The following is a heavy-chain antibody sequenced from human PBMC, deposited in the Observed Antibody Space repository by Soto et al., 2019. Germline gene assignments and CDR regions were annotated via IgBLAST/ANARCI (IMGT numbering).Heavy chain of an antibody. V-gene: IGHV1-18*01. Sequence: QVQLVQSGAEVKKPGASVKVSCKASGYTFSSYGISWVRQAPGQGLQWVGWISAYNGNTNYAQKLQGRVTMTRDTSTTTAYMELRSLRSDDSAVYYCARSLGSSSWYDYWGQGTLVTVSS. CDR2: ISAYNGNT. J-gene: IGHJ4*02. CDR1: GYTFSSYG. CDR3: ARSLGSSSWYDY. D-gene: IGHD6-13*01.